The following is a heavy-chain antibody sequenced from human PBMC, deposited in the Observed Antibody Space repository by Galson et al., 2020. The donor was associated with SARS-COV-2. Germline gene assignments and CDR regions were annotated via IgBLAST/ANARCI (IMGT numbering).Heavy chain of an antibody. V-gene: IGHV1-69*13. CDR1: GGTFSSYA. CDR2: IIPIFGTA. Sequence: SVKVSCKASGGTFSSYAISWVRQAPGQGLEWMGGIIPIFGTANYAQKFQGRVTITADESTSTAYMELSSLRSEDTAVYYCARGIRNYDILTGLDYWGQGTLVTVSS. J-gene: IGHJ4*02. D-gene: IGHD3-9*01. CDR3: ARGIRNYDILTGLDY.